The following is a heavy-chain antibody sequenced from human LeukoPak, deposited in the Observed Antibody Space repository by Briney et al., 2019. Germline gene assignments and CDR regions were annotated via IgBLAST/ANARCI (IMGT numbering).Heavy chain of an antibody. Sequence: ASVKVSCKASGYTFTSYAMNWVRQAPGQGLEWMGGIIPIFGTANYAQKFQGRVTITADESTSTAYMELSSLRSEDTAVYYCARGPPWASRGNSSWGPPTYYYGMDVWGQGTTVTVSS. CDR3: ARGPPWASRGNSSWGPPTYYYGMDV. CDR1: GYTFTSYA. CDR2: IIPIFGTA. D-gene: IGHD4-23*01. V-gene: IGHV1-69*13. J-gene: IGHJ6*02.